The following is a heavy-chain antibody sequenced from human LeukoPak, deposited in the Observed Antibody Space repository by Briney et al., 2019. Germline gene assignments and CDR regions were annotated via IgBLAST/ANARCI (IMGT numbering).Heavy chain of an antibody. CDR1: GYSFTSYW. Sequence: GESLKISCKGSGYSFTSYWIGWVRQMPGKGLEWMGIIYPGDSDTRYSPSFQGQVTISADKSISTAYLQWSSLKASDTAMYYCARAYYDFWSGYSLYYYYMDVWGKGTTVTVSS. D-gene: IGHD3-3*01. CDR3: ARAYYDFWSGYSLYYYYMDV. J-gene: IGHJ6*03. CDR2: IYPGDSDT. V-gene: IGHV5-51*03.